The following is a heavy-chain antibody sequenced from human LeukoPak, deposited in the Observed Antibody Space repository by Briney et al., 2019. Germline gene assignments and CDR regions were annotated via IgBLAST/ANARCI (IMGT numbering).Heavy chain of an antibody. CDR2: IRAYNGDT. CDR3: ARDPSNTSGWSPYFDY. Sequence: ASVKVSCKASGYTFNKHGITWVRQAPGQGLEWMGWIRAYNGDTKYSQKFQGRVTLLTDTSASSAYMELRSLRSDDTAVYYCARDPSNTSGWSPYFDYWGQGALVTVSS. V-gene: IGHV1-18*04. D-gene: IGHD6-19*01. J-gene: IGHJ4*02. CDR1: GYTFNKHG.